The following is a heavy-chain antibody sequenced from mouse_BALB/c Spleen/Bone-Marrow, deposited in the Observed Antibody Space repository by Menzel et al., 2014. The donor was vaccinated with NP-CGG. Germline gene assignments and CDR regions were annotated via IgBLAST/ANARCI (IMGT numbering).Heavy chain of an antibody. CDR1: GFSLTSYD. Sequence: VKLQESGPGLVAPSQSLSITCTVSGFSLTSYDISWIRQPPGKGLEWLGVIWTGGGTNYNSAFMSRLSISKDNSKSQVFLKMYSLQTDDTAIYYCVRDGKVRSGAAMDYWGQGTSVTVSS. CDR2: IWTGGGT. V-gene: IGHV2-9-2*01. D-gene: IGHD2-14*01. CDR3: VRDGKVRSGAAMDY. J-gene: IGHJ4*01.